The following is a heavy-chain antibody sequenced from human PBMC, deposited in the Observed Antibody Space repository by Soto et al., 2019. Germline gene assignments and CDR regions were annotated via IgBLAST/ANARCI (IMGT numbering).Heavy chain of an antibody. J-gene: IGHJ4*02. V-gene: IGHV3-74*01. Sequence: EVQLVESGGGLVQPGGSLRLSCAAFSGYWMHWVRQTPGKGLLWVSCINNDGSAPNYADSVRGRFTVSRDNAKNTVYLEMNSLRAEDTAVYYCVRGPSHGAFDFWGQGTLVTVSS. D-gene: IGHD3-10*01. CDR3: VRGPSHGAFDF. CDR2: INNDGSAP. CDR1: SGYW.